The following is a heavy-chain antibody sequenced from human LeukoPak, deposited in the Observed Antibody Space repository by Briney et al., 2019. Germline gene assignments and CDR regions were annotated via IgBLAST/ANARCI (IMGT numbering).Heavy chain of an antibody. CDR1: GGSISSYY. Sequence: SETLSLTCTVSGGSISSYYWSWIRQPPGKGLEWIGYIYYSGSTNYNPSLKSRVTISVDTSKNQFSLKLSSVTAADTAVYYCARAKDFDYWGQGTLVTVSP. V-gene: IGHV4-59*01. CDR3: ARAKDFDY. J-gene: IGHJ4*02. CDR2: IYYSGST.